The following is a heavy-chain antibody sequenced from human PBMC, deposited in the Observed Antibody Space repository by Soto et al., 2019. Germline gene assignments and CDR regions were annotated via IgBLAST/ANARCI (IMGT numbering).Heavy chain of an antibody. J-gene: IGHJ5*02. V-gene: IGHV3-23*01. CDR3: AKALCMVRGVKGLNWFDP. Sequence: GGSLRLSCAASGFTFSSYVMSWVRQAPGKGLEWVSAISGSGGSTYYADSVKGRFTISRDNSKNTLYLQMNSLRAEDTAVYYCAKALCMVRGVKGLNWFDPWGQGTLVTVSS. CDR2: ISGSGGST. D-gene: IGHD3-10*01. CDR1: GFTFSSYV.